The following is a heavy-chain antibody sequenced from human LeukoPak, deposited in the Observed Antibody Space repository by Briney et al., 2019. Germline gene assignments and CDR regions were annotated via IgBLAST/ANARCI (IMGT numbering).Heavy chain of an antibody. V-gene: IGHV4-59*08. CDR3: ARGSLRDYYYYYYMDV. J-gene: IGHJ6*03. CDR2: IYYSGST. CDR1: GGSIRSYY. Sequence: SETLSLTCTVSGGSIRSYYWSWIRQPPGKGLEWIGYIYYSGSTNYNPSLKSRVTISVDTSKSQFSLKLSSVTAADTAVYCCARGSLRDYYYYYYMDVWGKGTTVTVSS. D-gene: IGHD2-15*01.